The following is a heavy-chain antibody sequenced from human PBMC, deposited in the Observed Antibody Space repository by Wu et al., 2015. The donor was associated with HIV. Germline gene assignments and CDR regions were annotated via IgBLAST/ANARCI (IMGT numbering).Heavy chain of an antibody. D-gene: IGHD3-10*01. V-gene: IGHV1-2*02. CDR3: AKGDVLRNPWGEGDPFDD. Sequence: QVQLVQSGAEVKKPGASVKVSCKASGYTFTDYYIHWVRQAPGQGLEWMGWTNPNSGGTKYAQKFQGRVTMTRDMSSTTAYMEFSRLRSDDTAVFYCAKGDVLRNPWGEGDPFDDWGQGTLVTVSS. J-gene: IGHJ4*02. CDR1: GYTFTDYY. CDR2: TNPNSGGT.